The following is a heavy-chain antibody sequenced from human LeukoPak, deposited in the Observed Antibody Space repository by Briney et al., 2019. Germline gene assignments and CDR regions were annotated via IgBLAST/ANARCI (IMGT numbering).Heavy chain of an antibody. J-gene: IGHJ4*02. Sequence: GGSLRLSCAASGFTFSSYSMNWVRQAPGKGLEWVSSISSSSSYIYYADSVKGRFTISRDNAKNSLYLQVNSLRAEDTAVYYCAREGNGLNYFDYWGQGTLVTVSS. V-gene: IGHV3-21*01. CDR2: ISSSSSYI. CDR3: AREGNGLNYFDY. CDR1: GFTFSSYS. D-gene: IGHD3-3*01.